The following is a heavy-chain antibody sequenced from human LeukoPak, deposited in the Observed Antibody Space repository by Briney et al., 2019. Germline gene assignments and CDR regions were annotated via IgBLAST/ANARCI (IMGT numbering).Heavy chain of an antibody. CDR1: GYTFSDYA. J-gene: IGHJ4*02. CDR2: VNPNSGGT. D-gene: IGHD6-19*01. V-gene: IGHV1-2*02. CDR3: AEGNVAVAGGAFDI. Sequence: ASVKVSCKASGYTFSDYAIHWVRQAPGQGLEWMGWVNPNSGGTNYAQKFQGRVTMTRDTSISTAYMELSRLRSDDTAMYYCAEGNVAVAGGAFDIWGQGTLVTVSS.